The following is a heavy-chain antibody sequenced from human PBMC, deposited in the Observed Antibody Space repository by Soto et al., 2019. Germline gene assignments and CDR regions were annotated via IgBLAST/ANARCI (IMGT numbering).Heavy chain of an antibody. CDR1: GFTFSSYG. Sequence: QVQLVESGGGVVQPGRSLRLSCAASGFTFSSYGMHWVRQAPGKGLEWVAVISYDGSNKYYADSVKGRFTISRDNSKNTLYLQMNSLRAEDTAVYYCAKDYNYYDSSGYFPNWYFDLWGRGTLGTVSS. CDR3: AKDYNYYDSSGYFPNWYFDL. D-gene: IGHD3-22*01. V-gene: IGHV3-30*18. J-gene: IGHJ2*01. CDR2: ISYDGSNK.